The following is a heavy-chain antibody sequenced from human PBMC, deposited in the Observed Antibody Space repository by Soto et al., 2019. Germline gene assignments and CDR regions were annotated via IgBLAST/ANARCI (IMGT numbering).Heavy chain of an antibody. J-gene: IGHJ6*02. CDR3: ARCRVDTAIYYYDGMDV. CDR2: MNPNSGNT. D-gene: IGHD5-18*01. V-gene: IGHV1-8*01. Sequence: ASVKVSCKASGYTFTSYDINWVRQATGQGLEWMGWMNPNSGNTGYAQKFQGRVTMTRNTSISTAYMELSSLRSEYTAVYYCARCRVDTAIYYYDGMDVWVQGTTATVYS. CDR1: GYTFTSYD.